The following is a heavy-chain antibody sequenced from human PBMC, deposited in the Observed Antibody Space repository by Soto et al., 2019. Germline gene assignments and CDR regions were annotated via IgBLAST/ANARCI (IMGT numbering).Heavy chain of an antibody. J-gene: IGHJ4*02. CDR3: VRTSLVVAAATREDY. CDR1: GFTFSSYW. CDR2: INSDGSST. Sequence: EVQLVESGGGLVQPGGSLRPSCAPSGFTFSSYWMHWVRKPPGKGLVWVSRINSDGSSTSYADSVKGRFTISRDNAKNTLYLQMNSLRAEDTAVYYCVRTSLVVAAATREDYWGQGTLVTVSS. V-gene: IGHV3-74*01. D-gene: IGHD2-15*01.